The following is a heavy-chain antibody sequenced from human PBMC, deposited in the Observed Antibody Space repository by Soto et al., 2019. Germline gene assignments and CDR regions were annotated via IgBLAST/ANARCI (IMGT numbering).Heavy chain of an antibody. CDR1: GGTFSSYA. Sequence: SVKVSCKASGGTFSSYAISWARQAPGQGLEWMGGIIPIFGTANYAQKFQGRVTITADESTSTAYMELSSLRSEDTAVYYCARSAGGGNSVYSYYYYGMDVWGQGTTVTVSS. J-gene: IGHJ6*02. CDR2: IIPIFGTA. CDR3: ARSAGGGNSVYSYYYYGMDV. D-gene: IGHD6-19*01. V-gene: IGHV1-69*13.